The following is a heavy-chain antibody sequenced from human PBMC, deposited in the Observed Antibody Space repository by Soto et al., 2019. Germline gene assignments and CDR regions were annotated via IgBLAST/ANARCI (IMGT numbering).Heavy chain of an antibody. CDR3: ARPPVDTGSPHYYGMDV. V-gene: IGHV1-46*01. CDR1: GYTFTSYY. J-gene: IGHJ6*02. CDR2: INPSGGST. Sequence: GASVKVSCKASGYTFTSYYMHWVRQAPGQGLEWRGIINPSGGSTSYAQKLQGRVTMTRDTSTSTVYMELSSLRSEDTAVYYCARPPVDTGSPHYYGMDVWGQGTTVTVSS. D-gene: IGHD5-18*01.